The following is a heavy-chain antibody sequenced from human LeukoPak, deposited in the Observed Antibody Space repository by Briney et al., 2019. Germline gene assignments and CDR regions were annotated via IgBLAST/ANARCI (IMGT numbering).Heavy chain of an antibody. CDR2: INPNSGGT. CDR1: GYTFTGYY. Sequence: GASVKVSCKASGYTFTGYYMHWVRQAPGQGLEWMGWINPNSGGTNYAQKFQGRVTMTRDTSTSTVYMELSSLRSEDTAVYYCARVKGVPAALDYWGQGTLVTVSS. D-gene: IGHD2-2*01. J-gene: IGHJ4*02. CDR3: ARVKGVPAALDY. V-gene: IGHV1-2*02.